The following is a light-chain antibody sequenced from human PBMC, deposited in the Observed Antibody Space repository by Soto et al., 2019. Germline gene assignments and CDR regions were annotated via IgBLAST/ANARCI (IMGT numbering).Light chain of an antibody. CDR3: QQYNNWPRGT. CDR2: AAS. J-gene: IGKJ5*01. CDR1: RDVGSD. Sequence: QMKQSPSCLSASVGEKIIITCRASRDVGSDVSWYQQKPGQAPKLLIYAASNLYTGVPSRFSGSRSGTEFTLTISSLQSEDFAVYYCQQYNNWPRGTFGHGTRLAIK. V-gene: IGKV1-6*01.